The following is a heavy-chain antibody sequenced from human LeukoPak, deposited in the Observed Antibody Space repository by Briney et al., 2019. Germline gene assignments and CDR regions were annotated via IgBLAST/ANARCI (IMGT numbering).Heavy chain of an antibody. Sequence: SETLSLTCTVSGGSISSSSYYWGWIRQPPGKGLEWIGYIYYSGSTNYNPSLKSRVTISIDTSKNRFSLKLSSVTAADTAVYYCARVSGYDWESFYDYWGQGTLVTVSS. D-gene: IGHD5-12*01. J-gene: IGHJ4*02. V-gene: IGHV4-61*05. CDR2: IYYSGST. CDR1: GGSISSSSYY. CDR3: ARVSGYDWESFYDY.